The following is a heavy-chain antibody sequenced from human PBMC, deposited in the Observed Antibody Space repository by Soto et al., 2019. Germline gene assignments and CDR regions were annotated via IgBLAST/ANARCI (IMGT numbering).Heavy chain of an antibody. D-gene: IGHD1-1*01. V-gene: IGHV1-69*13. CDR3: ARGRGLYNSGRSQLDS. CDR2: IIPRFGTT. J-gene: IGHJ4*02. CDR1: GDSFSKYT. Sequence: SVKVSCKTSGDSFSKYTVNWVRQAPRQGLEWLGGIIPRFGTTNYAPTLQDRVTITADESMNTVYMELSSLRSEDTALYYCARGRGLYNSGRSQLDSWGQGTLVT.